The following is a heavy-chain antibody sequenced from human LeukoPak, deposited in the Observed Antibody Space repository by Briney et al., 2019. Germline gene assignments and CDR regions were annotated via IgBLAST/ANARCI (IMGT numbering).Heavy chain of an antibody. CDR1: GFTFRAYW. V-gene: IGHV3-7*01. CDR3: ARLLVYGSGAEAFDY. J-gene: IGHJ4*02. Sequence: GGSLRLSCAASGFTFRAYWMSWVRQAPGKGLEWVANIKQGGSEKYYVDSVRGRFTISRDNAKNSLYLQMNSLRVEDTAVYYCARLLVYGSGAEAFDYWGQGTLVTVS. CDR2: IKQGGSEK. D-gene: IGHD3-10*01.